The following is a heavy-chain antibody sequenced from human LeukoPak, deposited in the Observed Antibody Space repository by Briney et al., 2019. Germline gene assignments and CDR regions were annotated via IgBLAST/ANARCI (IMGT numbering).Heavy chain of an antibody. CDR3: ARERHMVRGVITPFDY. CDR1: GFTFSDYY. Sequence: GGSLRLSCAASGFTFSDYYMSWVRQAPGKGLEWVSYISISSSYTNYADSVKGRFTIFRDNAKNSLYLQMNSLRAEDTAVYYCARERHMVRGVITPFDYWGQGTLVTVSS. V-gene: IGHV3-11*05. CDR2: ISISSSYT. J-gene: IGHJ4*02. D-gene: IGHD3-10*01.